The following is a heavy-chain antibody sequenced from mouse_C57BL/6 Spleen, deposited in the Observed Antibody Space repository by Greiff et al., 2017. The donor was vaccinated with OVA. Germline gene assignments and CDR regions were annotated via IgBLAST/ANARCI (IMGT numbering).Heavy chain of an antibody. CDR3: AIYYDYDWFAY. D-gene: IGHD2-4*01. CDR2: INPYNGGT. Sequence: VQLQQSGPVLVKPGASVKMSCKASGYTFTDYYMNWVKQSHGKSLEWIGVINPYNGGTSYNQKFKGKATLTVDKSSSTAYMELNSLTSEDSAVYYCAIYYDYDWFAYWGQGTLVTVSA. J-gene: IGHJ3*01. V-gene: IGHV1-19*01. CDR1: GYTFTDYY.